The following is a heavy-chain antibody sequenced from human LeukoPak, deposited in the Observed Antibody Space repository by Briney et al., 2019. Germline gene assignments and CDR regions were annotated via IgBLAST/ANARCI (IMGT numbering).Heavy chain of an antibody. D-gene: IGHD5-18*01. CDR3: AREDRGHSYGYLTY. V-gene: IGHV1-69*13. J-gene: IGHJ4*02. CDR1: GGTFSSYA. CDR2: IIPIFGTA. Sequence: AASVKVSCKASGGTFSSYAISWVRQAPGQGLEWMGGIIPIFGTANYAQKFQGRVTITADESTSTAYMELSSLRSEDTAVYYCAREDRGHSYGYLTYWGQGTLVTVSS.